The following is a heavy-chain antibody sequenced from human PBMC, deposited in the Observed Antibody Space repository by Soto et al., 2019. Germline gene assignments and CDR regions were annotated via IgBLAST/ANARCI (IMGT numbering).Heavy chain of an antibody. V-gene: IGHV1-18*01. J-gene: IGHJ6*02. CDR1: GYTFSSYG. D-gene: IGHD2-2*01. CDR2: ISSYNGNT. Sequence: ASVKVSCKASGYTFSSYGFSWVRQAPGQGLEWMGWISSYNGNTRYAQKFQGRVTLTTDTSTSTGYMDLRDLRSDDTAIHYCARDRGVVIPAVTYGMDVWGQGTTVTVSS. CDR3: ARDRGVVIPAVTYGMDV.